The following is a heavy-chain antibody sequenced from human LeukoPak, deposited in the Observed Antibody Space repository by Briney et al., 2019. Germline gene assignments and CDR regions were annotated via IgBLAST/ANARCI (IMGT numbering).Heavy chain of an antibody. CDR2: INPNSGGT. V-gene: IGHV1-2*02. J-gene: IGHJ1*01. Sequence: ASVKVSCKASGYTFTGYYMHWVRQAPGQGLEWMGWINPNSGGTNYAQKFQGRVTMTRDTSINTAYMELSSLRSDDTAVYYCATSSGYYVGYIRHWGQGTLVTVSS. CDR3: ATSSGYYVGYIRH. CDR1: GYTFTGYY. D-gene: IGHD3-22*01.